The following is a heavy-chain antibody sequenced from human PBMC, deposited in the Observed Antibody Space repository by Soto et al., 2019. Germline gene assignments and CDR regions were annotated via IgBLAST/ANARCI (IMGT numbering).Heavy chain of an antibody. V-gene: IGHV1-18*01. CDR3: ARDYCSSTSCYNPDY. D-gene: IGHD2-2*02. CDR1: GYTFTSYG. J-gene: IGHJ4*02. CDR2: ISAYNDNT. Sequence: GVSVKVSCKASGYTFTSYGICWVRQAPGQGLEWMGWISAYNDNTNYAQKLQGRVAMTADTSQSTAYMELRSLTSDDTAVYYCARDYCSSTSCYNPDYWGQGTLVTVSS.